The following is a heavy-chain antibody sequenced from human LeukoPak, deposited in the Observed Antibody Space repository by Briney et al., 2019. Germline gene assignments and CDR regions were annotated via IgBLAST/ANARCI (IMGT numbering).Heavy chain of an antibody. V-gene: IGHV3-66*01. CDR1: GFTVSSNY. CDR3: ASGAVAGPEGAFDI. Sequence: PGGSLRLSCAASGFTVSSNYMSWVRQAPGKGLEWVSVIYSGGSTYYADSVKGRFTISRDNTKNTLYLQMNGLRAEDTAVYYCASGAVAGPEGAFDIWGQGTMVTVSS. CDR2: IYSGGST. J-gene: IGHJ3*02. D-gene: IGHD6-19*01.